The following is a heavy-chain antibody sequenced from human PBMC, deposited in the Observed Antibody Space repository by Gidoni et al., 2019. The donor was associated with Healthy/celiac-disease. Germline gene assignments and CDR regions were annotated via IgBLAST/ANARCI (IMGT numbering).Heavy chain of an antibody. D-gene: IGHD6-13*01. V-gene: IGHV3-23*01. Sequence: EVQLLESGGGLVQPGGSLRLSCAASGFPFSSYAMSWVRQAPGKGLEWVSAISGSGCSTYYADSVKGRFTISRDNSKNTLYLQMNSLRAEDTAVYYCATMGIMAYPFDYWGQGTLVTVSS. CDR2: ISGSGCST. CDR1: GFPFSSYA. CDR3: ATMGIMAYPFDY. J-gene: IGHJ4*02.